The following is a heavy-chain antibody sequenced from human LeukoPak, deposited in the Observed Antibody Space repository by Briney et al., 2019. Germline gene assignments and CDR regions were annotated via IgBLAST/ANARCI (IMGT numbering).Heavy chain of an antibody. V-gene: IGHV3-66*01. J-gene: IGHJ6*02. CDR2: IYSGGST. CDR3: ARSYCGGDCYSQYYYYYYGMDV. CDR1: GFTVSSNY. D-gene: IGHD2-21*02. Sequence: PGGSLRLSCAASGFTVSSNYMSWVRQAPGKGLEWVSVIYSGGSTYYADSVKGRFTISRDNSKNTLYLQMNSLRAEDTAVYYCARSYCGGDCYSQYYYYYYGMDVWGQGTTVTVSS.